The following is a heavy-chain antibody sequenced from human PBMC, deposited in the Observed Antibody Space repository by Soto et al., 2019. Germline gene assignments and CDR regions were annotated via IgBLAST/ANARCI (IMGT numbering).Heavy chain of an antibody. V-gene: IGHV3-23*01. CDR2: ISATGTTT. J-gene: IGHJ4*02. Sequence: EVQLLESGGGLVQPGGSLRLSCAASAFTFSSYAMAWVRQAPGRGLEWVSSISATGTTTYYADSVKGRFTISRDNSKRALFLQMDSLRAEDTAVFFCAKAPGNGESAYFDFWGQGTLVTVSS. D-gene: IGHD4-17*01. CDR1: AFTFSSYA. CDR3: AKAPGNGESAYFDF.